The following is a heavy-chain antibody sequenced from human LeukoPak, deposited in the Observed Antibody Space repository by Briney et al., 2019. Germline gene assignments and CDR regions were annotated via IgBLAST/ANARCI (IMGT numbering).Heavy chain of an antibody. CDR1: GGSISIYY. V-gene: IGHV4-59*01. D-gene: IGHD6-13*01. Sequence: SETLSLTCTVSGGSISIYYWSWIRQPPGKGLEWIGYVYNSGSTDYNPSLKSRVTISADTSKNQFSLKLSSVTAADTAVYYCARRGIAAAEYDYWGQGTLVTVSS. CDR2: VYNSGST. CDR3: ARRGIAAAEYDY. J-gene: IGHJ4*02.